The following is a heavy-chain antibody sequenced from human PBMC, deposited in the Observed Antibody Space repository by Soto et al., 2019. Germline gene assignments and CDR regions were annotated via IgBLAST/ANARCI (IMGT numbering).Heavy chain of an antibody. V-gene: IGHV1-24*01. CDR1: GYTLTELS. CDR3: ASGWQQLVPFEY. CDR2: FDPEDGET. D-gene: IGHD6-6*01. J-gene: IGHJ4*02. Sequence: ASVKVSCKVSGYTLTELSMHWVRQAPGKGLEWMGGFDPEDGETIYAQKFQGRVTMTEDTSTDTAYMELSSLRSEDTAAYYCASGWQQLVPFEYWGQGTLVTV.